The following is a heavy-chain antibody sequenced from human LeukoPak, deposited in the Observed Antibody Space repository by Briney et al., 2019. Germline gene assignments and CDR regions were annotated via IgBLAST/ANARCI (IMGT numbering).Heavy chain of an antibody. D-gene: IGHD3-22*01. CDR2: INPSGGST. V-gene: IGHV1-46*01. J-gene: IGHJ4*02. CDR3: ARDLQRVFYDSSGYFSY. CDR1: GYTFTSYY. Sequence: ASVKVSCKASGYTFTSYYMHWVRQAPGQGLEWMGIINPSGGSTSYAQKFQGRVTMTRDMSTSTVYMELSSLRSEDTAVYYCARDLQRVFYDSSGYFSYWGQGTLVTVSS.